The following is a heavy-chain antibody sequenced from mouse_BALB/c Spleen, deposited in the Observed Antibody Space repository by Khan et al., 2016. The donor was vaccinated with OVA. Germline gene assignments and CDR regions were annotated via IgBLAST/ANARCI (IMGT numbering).Heavy chain of an antibody. D-gene: IGHD1-1*01. CDR2: IKYSGIT. CDR1: GYSITSDYA. CDR3: ARSGTISTVVVTCFDF. J-gene: IGHJ2*01. Sequence: EVELVESGPGLVKPSQSLSLTCTVTGYSITSDYAWNWIRQFPGNRLEWMGYIKYSGITSYNPSLKSRISITRDTSKNQFFLQLNSVTTEDTATYSCARSGTISTVVVTCFDFWGQGTTLTVSS. V-gene: IGHV3-2*02.